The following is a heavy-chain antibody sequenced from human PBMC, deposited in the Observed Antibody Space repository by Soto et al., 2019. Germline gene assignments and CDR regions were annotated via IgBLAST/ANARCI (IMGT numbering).Heavy chain of an antibody. D-gene: IGHD6-13*01. CDR2: ISYDGSNK. CDR3: ARGGIAAAGTFLAFDI. Sequence: GGSLRLSCAASGFTFSSYAMHWVRQAPGKGLEWVAVISYDGSNKYYADSVKGRFTISRDNSKNTLYLQMNSLRAEDTAVYYCARGGIAAAGTFLAFDIWGQGTMVTVSS. V-gene: IGHV3-30-3*01. CDR1: GFTFSSYA. J-gene: IGHJ3*02.